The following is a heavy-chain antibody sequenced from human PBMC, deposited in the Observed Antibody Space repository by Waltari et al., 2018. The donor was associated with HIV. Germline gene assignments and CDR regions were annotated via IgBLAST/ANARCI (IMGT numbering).Heavy chain of an antibody. CDR2: INHSGST. CDR1: GGSFSGYY. D-gene: IGHD3-16*01. V-gene: IGHV4-34*01. Sequence: QVQLQQWGAGLLKPSETLSLTCAVYGGSFSGYYWSWIRQPPGKGLEWIGEINHSGSTNYNPSLKSRVTISVDTSKNQFSLKLSSVTAADTAVYYCARSMITFGGARRYFDYWGQGTLVTVSS. CDR3: ARSMITFGGARRYFDY. J-gene: IGHJ4*02.